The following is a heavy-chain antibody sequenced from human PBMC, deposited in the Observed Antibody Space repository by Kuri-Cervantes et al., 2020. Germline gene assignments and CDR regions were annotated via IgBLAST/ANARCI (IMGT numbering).Heavy chain of an antibody. Sequence: ETLSLTCAASGFTVSSNYMSWVRQAPGKGLEWVSVIYSGGSTYYADSVKGRFTISRDNSKNTLYLQMNSLRAEDTAVYYCASQRSTMVQGVAGLLDYWGQGTLVTVSS. CDR2: IYSGGST. J-gene: IGHJ4*02. V-gene: IGHV3-53*01. CDR1: GFTVSSNY. CDR3: ASQRSTMVQGVAGLLDY. D-gene: IGHD3-10*01.